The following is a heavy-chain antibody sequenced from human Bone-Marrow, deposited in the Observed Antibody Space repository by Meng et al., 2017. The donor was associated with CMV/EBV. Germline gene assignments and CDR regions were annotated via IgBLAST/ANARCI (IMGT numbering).Heavy chain of an antibody. D-gene: IGHD3-16*01. CDR1: GFSFNSYS. CDR3: ARDPTGEYYFDY. CDR2: ISYDGRNQ. J-gene: IGHJ4*02. Sequence: LKISCAASGFSFNSYSMHWVRQAPGKGLEWVAVISYDGRNQFYADSVKGRFTISRDNSKNTLYLQMNSLRAEDTAVYYCARDPTGEYYFDYWGQGTLVTVSS. V-gene: IGHV3-30-3*01.